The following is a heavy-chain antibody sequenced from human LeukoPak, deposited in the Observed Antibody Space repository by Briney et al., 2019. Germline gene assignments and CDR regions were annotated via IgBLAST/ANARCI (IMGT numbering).Heavy chain of an antibody. CDR3: ARDSGDWAAAGKNFDY. Sequence: GGSLRLSCAASGFTFSSYGMHWVRQAPGKGREWVAVIWYDGCNKYYADCVKGRFTISRDNSKITLYLQMNSLRAEDTAVYYCARDSGDWAAAGKNFDYWGQGTLVTVSS. V-gene: IGHV3-33*01. CDR2: IWYDGCNK. D-gene: IGHD6-13*01. J-gene: IGHJ4*02. CDR1: GFTFSSYG.